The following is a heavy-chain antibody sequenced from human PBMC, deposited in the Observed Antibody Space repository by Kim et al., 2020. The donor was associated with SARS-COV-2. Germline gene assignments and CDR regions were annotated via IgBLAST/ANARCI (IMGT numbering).Heavy chain of an antibody. V-gene: IGHV1-46*01. CDR3: ARGRDYGDYAYFDL. CDR2: LNPSGGST. J-gene: IGHJ2*01. CDR1: GYSFTSYY. D-gene: IGHD4-17*01. Sequence: ASVKVSCKTSGYSFTSYYMHWVLQAPGQGLEWMGILNPSGGSTTHAQKFQGRVTMTRDTSTSTVYMELSTLRSEDTAMYYCARGRDYGDYAYFDLWGRGTLVTVSS.